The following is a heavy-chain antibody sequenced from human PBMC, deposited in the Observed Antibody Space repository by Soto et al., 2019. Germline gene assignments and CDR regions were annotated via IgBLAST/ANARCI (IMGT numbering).Heavy chain of an antibody. CDR2: ISGSGGST. CDR3: AKGRVNYDFWSGTDY. CDR1: GFTFSSYA. V-gene: IGHV3-23*01. D-gene: IGHD3-3*01. J-gene: IGHJ4*02. Sequence: GGSLRLSCAASGFTFSSYAMSWVRQAPGKGLEWVSAISGSGGSTYYADSVKGRFTISRDNSKNTLYLQMNSLRAEDTAVYYCAKGRVNYDFWSGTDYWGQGTLVTVSS.